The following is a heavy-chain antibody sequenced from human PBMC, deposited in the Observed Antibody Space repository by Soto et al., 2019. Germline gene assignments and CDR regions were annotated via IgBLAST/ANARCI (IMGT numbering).Heavy chain of an antibody. Sequence: EVHLLESGGDLVQPGGSLRLSCAASGFTFSTYAMSWVRQAPGKGLEWVSTISSSGGNTYYTDSVKGRFTISRDNSKNTLYLQMNSLRAEDTAIYYCAKRPTSTGFGDPFDIWGQGQWSPSLQ. CDR2: ISSSGGNT. D-gene: IGHD3-10*01. CDR1: GFTFSTYA. V-gene: IGHV3-23*01. CDR3: AKRPTSTGFGDPFDI. J-gene: IGHJ3*02.